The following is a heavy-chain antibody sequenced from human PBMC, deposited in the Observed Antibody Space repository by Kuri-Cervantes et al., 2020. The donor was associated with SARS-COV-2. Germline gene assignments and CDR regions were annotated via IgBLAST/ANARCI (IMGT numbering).Heavy chain of an antibody. J-gene: IGHJ4*02. Sequence: GESLKISCAASGFTFSSYEMNWVRQAPGKGLEWVSYISSSGSTIYYADSVKGRFTISRDNAKNSLYLQVNSLRAEDTAVYYCARYCSSTSCHRRPGVFDYWGQGTLVTVSS. CDR1: GFTFSSYE. V-gene: IGHV3-48*03. D-gene: IGHD2-2*01. CDR3: ARYCSSTSCHRRPGVFDY. CDR2: ISSSGSTI.